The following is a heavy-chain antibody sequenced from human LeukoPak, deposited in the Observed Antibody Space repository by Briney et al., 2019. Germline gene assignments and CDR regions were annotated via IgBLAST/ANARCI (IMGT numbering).Heavy chain of an antibody. CDR1: GYTFINYH. J-gene: IGHJ4*02. CDR2: ISGNTGNT. V-gene: IGHV1-18*01. CDR3: ARDNSGLEY. Sequence: ASVKVSCKASGYTFINYHISWVRQAPGQALKWMGWISGNTGNTNYAQKLQGRVTMTTDTSTSTAYMELRSLRSDDTAVYYCARDNSGLEYWGQGTLVTVSS.